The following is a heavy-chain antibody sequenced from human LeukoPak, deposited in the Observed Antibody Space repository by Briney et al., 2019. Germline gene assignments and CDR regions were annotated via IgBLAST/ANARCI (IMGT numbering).Heavy chain of an antibody. CDR3: ARWISPYYFDH. D-gene: IGHD2-21*01. V-gene: IGHV1-18*01. J-gene: IGHJ4*02. CDR2: ISTFNGDT. Sequence: ASVTVSCKTSGYTFTNYYMAWVRQAPGQGLEWMGWISTFNGDTHYAQNLQGRVTLTTDTSTNTGYMVLRSLRYDDTAVYFCARWISPYYFDHWGQGTLVTVSS. CDR1: GYTFTNYY.